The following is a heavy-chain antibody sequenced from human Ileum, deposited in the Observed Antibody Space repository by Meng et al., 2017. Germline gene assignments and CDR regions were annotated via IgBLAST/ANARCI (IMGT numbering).Heavy chain of an antibody. V-gene: IGHV3-23*01. CDR3: KGWLTTFDI. Sequence: GGSLRLSCAASGFTFTASGLKFTDYAISWVRQGPGKGLEWVSAVRFSGADTYYADSVKGRFTISRDNAKNSLYLQMNSLRAEDTAVYYCKGWLTTFDIWGQGTMVTVSS. D-gene: IGHD3-10*01. CDR2: VRFSGADT. CDR1: GFTFTASGLKFTDYA. J-gene: IGHJ3*02.